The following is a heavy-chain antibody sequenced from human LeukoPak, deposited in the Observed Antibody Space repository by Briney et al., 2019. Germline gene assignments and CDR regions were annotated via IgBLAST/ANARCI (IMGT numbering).Heavy chain of an antibody. V-gene: IGHV1-46*01. CDR1: GYTFTNYY. J-gene: IGHJ4*02. CDR2: INPSGGST. Sequence: ASVKVSCKASGYTFTNYYIHWVRQAPGQGLEWPGVINPSGGSTNYAQRFLGRVTMTRDTSISTAYMELSRLRSDDTAVYYCARRYDFWSGYLIDYWGQGTLVTVSS. D-gene: IGHD3-3*01. CDR3: ARRYDFWSGYLIDY.